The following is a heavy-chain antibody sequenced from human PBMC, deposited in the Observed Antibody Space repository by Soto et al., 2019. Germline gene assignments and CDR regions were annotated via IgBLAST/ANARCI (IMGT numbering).Heavy chain of an antibody. Sequence: EVQLVESGGGLVKPGGSLRLSCAASGFTFSSYSMNWVRQAPGKGLEWVSSISSSSSYIYYADSVKGRFTISRDNAKNSLYMQMNSLRAEDTAVYYCARAVEEACGDYGYYGMDVWGQGTTVTVSS. D-gene: IGHD4-17*01. CDR2: ISSSSSYI. J-gene: IGHJ6*02. CDR1: GFTFSSYS. V-gene: IGHV3-21*01. CDR3: ARAVEEACGDYGYYGMDV.